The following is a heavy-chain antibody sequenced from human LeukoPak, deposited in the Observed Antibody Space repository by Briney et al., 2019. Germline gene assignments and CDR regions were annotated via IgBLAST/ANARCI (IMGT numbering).Heavy chain of an antibody. D-gene: IGHD6-13*01. CDR1: GGTFISYA. CDR2: IIPIFGTA. Sequence: ASVQVSCKASGGTFISYAISWVRQAPGQELEGMGGIIPIFGTANYAQKFQGRVTITTDESTSTAYMELSSLRSEDTAVYYCARLRYSSSSSEFDYWGQGALVTVSS. CDR3: ARLRYSSSSSEFDY. J-gene: IGHJ4*02. V-gene: IGHV1-69*05.